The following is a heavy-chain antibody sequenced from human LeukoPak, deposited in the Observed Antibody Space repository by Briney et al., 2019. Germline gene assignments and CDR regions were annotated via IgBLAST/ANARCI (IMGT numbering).Heavy chain of an antibody. J-gene: IGHJ4*02. CDR2: IYFSGGT. V-gene: IGHV4-39*01. D-gene: IGHD3-10*01. CDR1: GDSISSSNCY. Sequence: SETLSLTCTVSGDSISSSNCYWGRIRQPPGKGLEWIGSIYFSGGTYYHASLKSRVTISVDTSKNQFSLKLSSVTAADTAVYYCARQTGSGLFSLPGGQGTLVTVSS. CDR3: ARQTGSGLFSLP.